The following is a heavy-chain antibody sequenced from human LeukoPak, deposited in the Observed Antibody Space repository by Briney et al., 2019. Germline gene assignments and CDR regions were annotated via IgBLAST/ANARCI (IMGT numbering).Heavy chain of an antibody. CDR1: GGSISSSSYY. J-gene: IGHJ4*02. V-gene: IGHV4-61*02. CDR3: ARDYGLGRLDY. CDR2: IYTSGST. D-gene: IGHD7-27*01. Sequence: SETLSLTCTVSGGSISSSSYYWNWIRQPAGKGLEWIGRIYTSGSTNYNPSLKSRVTISVDTSKNQFSLKLSSVTAADTAVYYCARDYGLGRLDYWGQGTLVTVSS.